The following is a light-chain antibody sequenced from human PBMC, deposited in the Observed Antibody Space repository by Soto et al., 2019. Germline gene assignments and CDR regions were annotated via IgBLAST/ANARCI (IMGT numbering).Light chain of an antibody. V-gene: IGKV3-15*01. Sequence: IVMTQSPATLSVSPWERANLYCRASQSVRSSFLAWYQQKPGQAPSLLIYGASTRATGIPARFSGSGSGTEFTLTINSLQSEDFAVYYCQQYSNWPLTFGGGTKVDI. J-gene: IGKJ4*01. CDR1: QSVRSSF. CDR3: QQYSNWPLT. CDR2: GAS.